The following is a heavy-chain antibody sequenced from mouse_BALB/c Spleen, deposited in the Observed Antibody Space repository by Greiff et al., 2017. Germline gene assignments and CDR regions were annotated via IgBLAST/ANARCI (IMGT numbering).Heavy chain of an antibody. J-gene: IGHJ3*01. CDR1: GFTFSSYT. V-gene: IGHV5-12-2*01. CDR2: ISNGGGST. CDR3: ARQEDGYFWFAY. Sequence: EVKLVESGGGLVQPGGSLKLSCAASGFTFSSYTMSWVRQTPEKRLEWVAYISNGGGSTYYPDTVKGRFTISRDNAKNTLYLQMSSLKSEDTAMYYCARQEDGYFWFAYWGQGTLVTVSA. D-gene: IGHD2-3*01.